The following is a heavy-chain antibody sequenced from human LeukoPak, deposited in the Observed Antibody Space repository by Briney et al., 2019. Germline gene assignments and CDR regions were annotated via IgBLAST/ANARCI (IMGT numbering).Heavy chain of an antibody. CDR3: ARGGGLAARRKYFDY. CDR1: GYNFTSYD. D-gene: IGHD6-6*01. J-gene: IGHJ4*02. Sequence: ASVKVSCKASGYNFTSYDINWVRQGTGQGLEWMGGIIPIFGTANYAQEFQGRVTITADKSTSTAYMELSSLRSEDTAVYYCARGGGLAARRKYFDYWGQGTLVTVSS. CDR2: IIPIFGTA. V-gene: IGHV1-69*06.